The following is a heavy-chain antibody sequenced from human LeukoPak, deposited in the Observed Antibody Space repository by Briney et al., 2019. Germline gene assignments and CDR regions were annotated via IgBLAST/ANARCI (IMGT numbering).Heavy chain of an antibody. D-gene: IGHD3-22*01. V-gene: IGHV4-4*07. CDR3: ARGTTYNQYYYDSSGYYSFDY. J-gene: IGHJ4*02. CDR1: DGSITTYY. Sequence: SETLSLTCTVSDGSITTYYWSWIRQPAGKGLEWIGRIYTSGSTNYNPSLKSRVTISVDTSKNQFSLKLSSVTAADTAVYYCARGTTYNQYYYDSSGYYSFDYWGRGTLVTVSS. CDR2: IYTSGST.